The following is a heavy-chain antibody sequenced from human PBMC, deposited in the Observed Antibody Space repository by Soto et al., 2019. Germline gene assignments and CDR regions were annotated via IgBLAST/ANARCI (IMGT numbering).Heavy chain of an antibody. CDR2: INPSGGST. CDR1: GYTFTDFY. CDR3: ARDLPSVLLWFGEREASLYYYYYGMDV. Sequence: ASVKVSCKTSGYTFTDFYMHWVRQAPGQGLEWMGIINPSGGSTSYAQKFQGRVTMTRDTSTSTVYMELSSLRSEDTAVYYCARDLPSVLLWFGEREASLYYYYYGMDVWGQGTTVTVSS. J-gene: IGHJ6*02. V-gene: IGHV1-46*01. D-gene: IGHD3-10*01.